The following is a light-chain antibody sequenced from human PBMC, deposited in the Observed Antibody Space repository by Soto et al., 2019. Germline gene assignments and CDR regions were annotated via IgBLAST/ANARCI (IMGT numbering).Light chain of an antibody. CDR3: SSYTSSSTVV. CDR1: SSDVGGYKY. CDR2: EVS. J-gene: IGLJ2*01. V-gene: IGLV2-14*01. Sequence: QSALTQPASVSASPGQSITISCTGTSSDVGGYKYVSWYQQHPGKAPKLMIYEVSNRPSGDSNRFSGSKSGNTASLTISGLQSEDEADYYCSSYTSSSTVVFGGGTKLTVL.